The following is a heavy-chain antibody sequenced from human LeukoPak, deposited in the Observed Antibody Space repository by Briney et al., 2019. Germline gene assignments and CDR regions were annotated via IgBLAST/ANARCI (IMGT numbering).Heavy chain of an antibody. D-gene: IGHD5-18*01. V-gene: IGHV4-34*01. CDR1: GGSFSGYY. CDR3: ARGRRGYSYGR. J-gene: IGHJ4*02. Sequence: PSETLSLTCAVYGGSFSGYYWSWIRQPPGKGLEWIGEINHSGSTNYNPSLKSRVTISVDTSKNQFSLKLSSVTAADTAVYYCARGRRGYSYGRWGQGTLVTVSS. CDR2: INHSGST.